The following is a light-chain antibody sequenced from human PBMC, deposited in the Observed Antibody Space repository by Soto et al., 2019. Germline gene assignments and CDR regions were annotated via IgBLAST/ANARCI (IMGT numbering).Light chain of an antibody. CDR1: QSISNY. Sequence: EIVLTQSPATLSLSPGERATLSCRASQSISNYLAWYQQKPGQAPRLLIYDASNRATGIPARFSGSGSGTDFTLTISSLEPEVFAVYYCQQRNNWPICSFGGGTKVEIK. V-gene: IGKV3-11*01. CDR3: QQRNNWPICS. CDR2: DAS. J-gene: IGKJ4*01.